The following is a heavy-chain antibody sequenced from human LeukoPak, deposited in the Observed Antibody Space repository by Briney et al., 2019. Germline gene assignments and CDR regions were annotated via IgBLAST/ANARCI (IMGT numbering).Heavy chain of an antibody. D-gene: IGHD6-13*01. J-gene: IGHJ4*02. CDR1: GYTFINYG. V-gene: IGHV1-18*01. CDR2: ISSYNGNT. CDR3: ARDGFSSSWPYYFDF. Sequence: ASVKVSCKASGYTFINYGITWVRQAPGQGLEWMGWISSYNGNTNYAQKFRGRVTMTTDTSTSTAYMELKSLRSEDTAVYHCARDGFSSSWPYYFDFWGQGSLVTVSS.